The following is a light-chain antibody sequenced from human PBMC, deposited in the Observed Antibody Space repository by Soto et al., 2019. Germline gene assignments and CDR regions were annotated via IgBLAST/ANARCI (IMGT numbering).Light chain of an antibody. CDR3: QQYGSSPLT. J-gene: IGKJ4*01. V-gene: IGKV3-20*01. CDR1: QRISNYY. CDR2: GAS. Sequence: VLTQSADTLSLTSGERATLSCRASQRISNYYLAWYHQKPGQAPRLLIYGASSRATGVPDRFSGSGSGTDFTLTISRLEPEDFAVYYCQQYGSSPLTFGGGTKVDIK.